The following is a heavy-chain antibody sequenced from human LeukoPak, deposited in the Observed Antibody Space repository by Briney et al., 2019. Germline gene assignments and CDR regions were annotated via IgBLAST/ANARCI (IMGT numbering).Heavy chain of an antibody. J-gene: IGHJ3*02. Sequence: SQTLSLTCAVSGGXISSSGYSWGWIRQPPGKGLEWIGYIYNTGNIYYNPSLKSRVTISVDRSKNQFSLNLTSVSAADTAVYYCAITVPGVTDAFDIWGQGAMVTVSS. CDR1: GGXISSSGYS. CDR3: AITVPGVTDAFDI. CDR2: IYNTGNI. D-gene: IGHD3-10*01. V-gene: IGHV4-30-2*01.